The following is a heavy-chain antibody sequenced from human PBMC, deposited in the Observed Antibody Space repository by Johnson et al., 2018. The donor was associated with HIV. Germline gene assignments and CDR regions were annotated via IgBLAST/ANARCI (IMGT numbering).Heavy chain of an antibody. Sequence: QVQLVESGGGVVQPGRSLRLSCAASGFTFSSYAMHWVRQAPGKGLEWVAVISYDGSNKYYADSVKGRFTISRDNSKNTVYLQMNSLRAEDMAVYFCASISLGAFDIWGQGTLVTVSS. CDR1: GFTFSSYA. CDR2: ISYDGSNK. CDR3: ASISLGAFDI. J-gene: IGHJ3*02. V-gene: IGHV3-30*14.